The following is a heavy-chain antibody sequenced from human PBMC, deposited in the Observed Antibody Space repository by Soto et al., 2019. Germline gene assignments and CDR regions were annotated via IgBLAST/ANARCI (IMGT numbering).Heavy chain of an antibody. CDR2: ISGSGGST. V-gene: IGHV3-23*01. CDR3: AKDPPRRRSGEEEGVAFDI. CDR1: GFTFSSYA. J-gene: IGHJ3*02. Sequence: GGSLRLSCAASGFTFSSYAMSWVRQAPGKGLEWVSAISGSGGSTYYADSVKGRFTISRGNSKNTLYLQMNSLRAEDTAVYYCAKDPPRRRSGEEEGVAFDIWGQGTMVTVSS. D-gene: IGHD3-16*01.